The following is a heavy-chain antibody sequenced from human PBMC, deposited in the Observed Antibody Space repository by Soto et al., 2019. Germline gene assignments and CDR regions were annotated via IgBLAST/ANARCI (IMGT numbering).Heavy chain of an antibody. J-gene: IGHJ5*02. D-gene: IGHD1-26*01. V-gene: IGHV4-30-2*03. Sequence: PSETLSLTCAVSGGSISSGGYSWSWTRQPPGKGLEWIGYMYHSGSTYYKPSLKSRVTISVDTSKNQFSLKLSSVTAADTAVYYCATQEVGGSYVYTFDPWGQGTLVTVS. CDR1: GGSISSGGYS. CDR3: ATQEVGGSYVYTFDP. CDR2: MYHSGST.